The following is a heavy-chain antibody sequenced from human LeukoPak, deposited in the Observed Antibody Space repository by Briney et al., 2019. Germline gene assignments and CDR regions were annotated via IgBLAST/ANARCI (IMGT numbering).Heavy chain of an antibody. V-gene: IGHV3-64D*06. CDR1: GFTFSSYA. CDR2: ISSNGGNT. CDR3: VKATNYDFWSVGMDV. J-gene: IGHJ6*02. D-gene: IGHD3-3*01. Sequence: GGTLRLSCSASGFTFSSYAMHWVRQAPGKGLGYVSGISSNGGNTYYADSVKGRFTISRDNSNNTLYLQMSSLRGEDTAVYYCVKATNYDFWSVGMDVWGQGTTVTVSS.